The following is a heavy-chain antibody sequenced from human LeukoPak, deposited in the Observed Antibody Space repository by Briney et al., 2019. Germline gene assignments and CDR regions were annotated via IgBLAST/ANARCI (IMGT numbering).Heavy chain of an antibody. CDR2: IYTSGST. V-gene: IGHV4-4*07. CDR1: GGSISSYY. D-gene: IGHD1-26*01. CDR3: AAVYVVGAYYFDX. J-gene: IGHJ4*02. Sequence: PSETLSLTCTVSGGSISSYYWSWIRQPAGKGLEWIGRIYTSGSTNYNPSLKSRVTMSVDTSKNQFSLKLSSVTAADTAVYYCAAVYVVGAYYFDXXXQGTLXTVXS.